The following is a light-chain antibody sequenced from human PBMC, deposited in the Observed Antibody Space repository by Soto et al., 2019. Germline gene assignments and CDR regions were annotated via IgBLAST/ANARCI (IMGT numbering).Light chain of an antibody. Sequence: EIVLTQSPGTLSLSPGESATLSCRASQSGSDSYLAWYQQKPGQPHRLLIYGVSSRGYGIPDRFSGSGSGTDLTITISRLEPEDFAVYYCQHYGYPQWTFGQGTKVDNK. CDR2: GVS. CDR1: QSGSDSY. J-gene: IGKJ1*01. V-gene: IGKV3-20*01. CDR3: QHYGYPQWT.